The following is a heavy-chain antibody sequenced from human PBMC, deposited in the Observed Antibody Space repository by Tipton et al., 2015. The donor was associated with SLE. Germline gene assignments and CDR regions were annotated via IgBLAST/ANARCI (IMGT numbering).Heavy chain of an antibody. V-gene: IGHV4-39*02. CDR2: IYYSGST. CDR1: GGSISSSPYY. J-gene: IGHJ4*02. CDR3: ARSSSVRTLLWPTFAY. Sequence: TLSLTCSVSGGSISSSPYYWGWIRQPPGKGLEWIASIYYSGSTYYNPSLKSRVTMSADTSKNHLSLKLTSVTAADTAVYFCARSSSVRTLLWPTFAYWGQGTLVTVSS. D-gene: IGHD2/OR15-2a*01.